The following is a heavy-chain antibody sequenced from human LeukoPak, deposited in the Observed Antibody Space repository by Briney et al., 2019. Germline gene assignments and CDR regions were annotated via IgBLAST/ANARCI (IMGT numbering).Heavy chain of an antibody. CDR1: GGSLSGYS. Sequence: PSETLSLTCAVYGGSLSGYSWGWIRRPPGKGLEWIGEINHRGSTNYNPSLKSRVTISVDTSKNQFSLKLSSVTAADTAVYYCARGARSDVWGQGTTVTVSS. J-gene: IGHJ6*02. CDR2: INHRGST. V-gene: IGHV4-34*01. CDR3: ARGARSDV.